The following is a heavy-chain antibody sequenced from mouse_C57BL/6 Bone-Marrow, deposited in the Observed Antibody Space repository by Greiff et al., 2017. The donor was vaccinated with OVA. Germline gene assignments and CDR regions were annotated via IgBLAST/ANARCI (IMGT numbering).Heavy chain of an antibody. CDR3: TRGIYYGYDEGYYYAMDY. Sequence: QVQLKESGAELVRPGASVTLSCKASGYTFTDYEMHWVKQTPVHGLEWIGAIDPETGGTAYNQKFKGKAILTADKSSSTAYMELRSLTSEDSAVYYLTRGIYYGYDEGYYYAMDYWGQGTSVTVSS. CDR2: IDPETGGT. D-gene: IGHD2-2*01. V-gene: IGHV1-15*01. J-gene: IGHJ4*01. CDR1: GYTFTDYE.